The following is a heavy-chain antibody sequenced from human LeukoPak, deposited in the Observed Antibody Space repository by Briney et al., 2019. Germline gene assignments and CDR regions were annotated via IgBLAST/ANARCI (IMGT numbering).Heavy chain of an antibody. Sequence: SQTLSLTCTVSGGSISSGSYYWSWIRQPAGKGLEWIGRIYTSGSTNYNPSLKSRVTISVDTSKNQFSLKLSSVTAADTAVYYCARTPPEAIFGVVPQYYFDYWGQGTLVTVSS. CDR1: GGSISSGSYY. V-gene: IGHV4-61*02. J-gene: IGHJ4*02. CDR2: IYTSGST. CDR3: ARTPPEAIFGVVPQYYFDY. D-gene: IGHD3-3*01.